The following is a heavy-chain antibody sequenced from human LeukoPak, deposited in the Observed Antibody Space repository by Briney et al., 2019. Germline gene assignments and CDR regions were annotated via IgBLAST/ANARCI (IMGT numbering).Heavy chain of an antibody. D-gene: IGHD6-19*01. CDR2: INPNSGGT. V-gene: IGHV1-2*02. CDR1: GYTFTGYY. J-gene: IGHJ4*02. Sequence: ASVKASCKASGYTFTGYYMHWVRQAPGQGLEWMGWINPNSGGTNYAQKFQGRVTMTRDTSISTAYMELSRLRSDDTAVYYCAGYSSGWYGFDYWGQGTLVTVSS. CDR3: AGYSSGWYGFDY.